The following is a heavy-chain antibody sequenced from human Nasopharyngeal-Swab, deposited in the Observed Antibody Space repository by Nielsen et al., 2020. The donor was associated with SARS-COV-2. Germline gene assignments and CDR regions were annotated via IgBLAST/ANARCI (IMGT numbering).Heavy chain of an antibody. J-gene: IGHJ4*02. CDR1: GASVDSGRSS. CDR3: AREVDAGMTF. CDR2: IYQTRSP. D-gene: IGHD5-18*01. Sequence: SCAVSGASVDSGRSSWSWIRQPPGKGLEWIGNIYQTRSPYYNPSLRGRVTMSVDRSRNQFSLKVNSVTAADTAVYYCAREVDAGMTFWGQGTLVTVSS. V-gene: IGHV4-30-2*01.